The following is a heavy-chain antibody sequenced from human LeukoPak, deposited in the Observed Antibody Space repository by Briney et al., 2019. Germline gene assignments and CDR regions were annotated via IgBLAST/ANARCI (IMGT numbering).Heavy chain of an antibody. V-gene: IGHV3-74*01. CDR1: GFTFSSYW. J-gene: IGHJ6*03. CDR2: INSDGSST. D-gene: IGHD2-15*01. CDR3: AREFRDCSGGSCFYMDV. Sequence: PGGSLRLSCAASGFTFSSYWMHWVRQAPGKGLVWVSRINSDGSSTSYADSVKGRFTISRDNAKNSLYLQMNSLRAEDTAVYYCAREFRDCSGGSCFYMDVWTKGPRSPSP.